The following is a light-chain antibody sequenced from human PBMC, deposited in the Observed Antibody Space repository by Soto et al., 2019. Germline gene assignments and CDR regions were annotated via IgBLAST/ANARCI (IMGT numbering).Light chain of an antibody. V-gene: IGKV1-12*01. J-gene: IGKJ5*01. CDR3: QQAASFPIT. Sequence: DIQMTQSPSTLSASVEDRVTITCRASQGVSTWLAWYQQKPGKAPNLLIYTASSLQSGVPSRFSGSGSGTDFTLTINGLQPEDFATYYCQQAASFPITFGQGTRLEIK. CDR1: QGVSTW. CDR2: TAS.